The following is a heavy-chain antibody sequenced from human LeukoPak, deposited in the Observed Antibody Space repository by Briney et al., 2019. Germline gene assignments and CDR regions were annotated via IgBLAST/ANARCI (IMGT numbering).Heavy chain of an antibody. D-gene: IGHD2-2*01. J-gene: IGHJ5*02. CDR3: AREEIRYCSSTSCYSFDP. CDR2: IYSGGST. CDR1: GFTVSSNY. V-gene: IGHV3-53*01. Sequence: GGSLRLSCAASGFTVSSNYMSWVRQAPGKGLEWVSVIYSGGSTYYADSVKGRFTISRDNAKNSLYLQMNSLRAEDTAVYYCAREEIRYCSSTSCYSFDPWGQGTLVTVSS.